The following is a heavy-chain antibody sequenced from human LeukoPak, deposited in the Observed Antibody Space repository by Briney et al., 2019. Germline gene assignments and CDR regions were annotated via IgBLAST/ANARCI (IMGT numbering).Heavy chain of an antibody. CDR3: ARDRDRIGSQSY. CDR2: ISANNGNTKYNT. CDR1: GYTFTSYG. D-gene: IGHD1-26*01. J-gene: IGHJ4*02. V-gene: IGHV1-18*01. Sequence: ASVKVSCKAFGYTFTSYGISWVRQAPGQGLEWMGWISANNGNTKYNTKYAQNLQGRVTMTTDISTSTAYMELRTLRSDDTAVYYCARDRDRIGSQSYWGQGTLVSVSS.